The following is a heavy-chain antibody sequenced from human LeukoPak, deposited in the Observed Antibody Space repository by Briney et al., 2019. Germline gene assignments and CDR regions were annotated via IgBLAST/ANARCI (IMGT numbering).Heavy chain of an antibody. Sequence: GGSLRLSCEATGVTFNNYGMHWVRQAPGKGLEWLAFIRYDGSNKYYADSVKGRFTISRDNSRNTLYLQMNSLRAEDTAVYYCARSGLSRFGFWGQGTLVTVSS. CDR1: GVTFNNYG. CDR2: IRYDGSNK. D-gene: IGHD2/OR15-2a*01. CDR3: ARSGLSRFGF. J-gene: IGHJ4*02. V-gene: IGHV3-30*02.